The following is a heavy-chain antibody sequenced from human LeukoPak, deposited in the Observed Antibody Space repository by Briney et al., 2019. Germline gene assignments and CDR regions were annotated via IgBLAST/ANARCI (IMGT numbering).Heavy chain of an antibody. CDR3: ARSYCSGGSCLNWFDP. D-gene: IGHD2-15*01. CDR1: WVSISSYY. Sequence: PETLSPTCTGFWVSISSYYLSWLRPPAGKGLAWIGCIYTSGSTNYYPSLKSRVTMSVDSSKNQFSLKLTSVTAADTAVYYCARSYCSGGSCLNWFDPWGLGTLVTVSS. J-gene: IGHJ5*02. CDR2: IYTSGST. V-gene: IGHV4-4*07.